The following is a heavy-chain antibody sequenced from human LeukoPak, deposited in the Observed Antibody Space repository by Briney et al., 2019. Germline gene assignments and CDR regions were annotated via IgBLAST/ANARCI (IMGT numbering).Heavy chain of an antibody. D-gene: IGHD1-1*01. CDR2: ISAYDANT. J-gene: IGHJ4*02. V-gene: IGHV1-18*01. Sequence: GASVKVSCKASGYTFTSYGISWVRQAPGQGLEWMGWISAYDANTNYAPKLQGRVTVTTDTSTSTAYMELRSLRSDDTAVYYCARSQLSHFDYWGQGTLVTVSS. CDR3: ARSQLSHFDY. CDR1: GYTFTSYG.